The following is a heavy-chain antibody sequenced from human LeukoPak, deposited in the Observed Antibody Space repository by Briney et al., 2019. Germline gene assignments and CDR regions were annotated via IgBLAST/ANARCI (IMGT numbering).Heavy chain of an antibody. D-gene: IGHD3-3*01. Sequence: ASVKVSCKASGYTFTSYAMNWVRQAPGQGLEWMGWINTNTGNPTYAQGFTGRFVFSLDTSVSTAYLQISSLKAEDTAVYYCARDPGMRLRFLEWLSPNYYYMDVWGKGTTVTVSS. V-gene: IGHV7-4-1*02. CDR2: INTNTGNP. J-gene: IGHJ6*03. CDR3: ARDPGMRLRFLEWLSPNYYYMDV. CDR1: GYTFTSYA.